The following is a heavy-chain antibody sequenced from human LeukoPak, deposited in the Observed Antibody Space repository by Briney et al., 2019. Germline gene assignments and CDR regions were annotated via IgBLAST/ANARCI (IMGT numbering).Heavy chain of an antibody. D-gene: IGHD2-21*01. CDR1: GFTFSNAW. J-gene: IGHJ4*02. V-gene: IGHV3-15*01. Sequence: GGSLRLFFAASGFTFSNAWMTWVRQAPGKGLEWVGRIKSKTDDGTTDYAAPVKGRFTISRDDSKNTLYLQMNSLKTEDTAVYYCAYLFFDYWGPGALCTVSS. CDR2: IKSKTDDGTT. CDR3: AYLFFDY.